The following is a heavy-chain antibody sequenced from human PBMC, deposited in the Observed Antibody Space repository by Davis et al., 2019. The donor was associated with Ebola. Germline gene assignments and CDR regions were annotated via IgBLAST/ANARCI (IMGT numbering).Heavy chain of an antibody. CDR2: IYSGGST. V-gene: IGHV3-66*01. D-gene: IGHD3-3*01. CDR1: GFTVSSNY. J-gene: IGHJ4*02. Sequence: PGGSLRLSCAASGFTVSSNYMSWVRQAPGKGLEWVSVIYSGGSTYYADSVKGRFTISRDNAKNSLYLQMNSLRAEDTAVYYCARDQPYYDFWSGVDYWGQGTLVTVSS. CDR3: ARDQPYYDFWSGVDY.